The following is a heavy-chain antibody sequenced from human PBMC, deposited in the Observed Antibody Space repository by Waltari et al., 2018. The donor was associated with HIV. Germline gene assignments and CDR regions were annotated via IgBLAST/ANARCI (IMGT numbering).Heavy chain of an antibody. Sequence: QVQLVQSGAEVKKPGASVKVSCKASGYTFTSYDITWVRQATGQGLEWMGWMNPNSGNTGYAQKFQGRVTMTRNTSISTAYMELRSLRSDDTAVYYCARDPRIEVAGADRAFDYWGQGTLVSVSS. V-gene: IGHV1-8*01. J-gene: IGHJ4*02. CDR2: MNPNSGNT. CDR3: ARDPRIEVAGADRAFDY. CDR1: GYTFTSYD. D-gene: IGHD6-19*01.